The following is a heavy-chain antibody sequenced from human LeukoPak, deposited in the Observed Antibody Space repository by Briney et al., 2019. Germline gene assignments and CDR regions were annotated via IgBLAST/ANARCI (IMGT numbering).Heavy chain of an antibody. D-gene: IGHD3-22*01. J-gene: IGHJ4*02. CDR2: IYYSGST. V-gene: IGHV4-34*01. CDR1: GGSFSGYY. CDR3: ARLGYYDSSGYSNSDY. Sequence: SETLSLTCAVYGGSFSGYYWSWIRQPPGKGLEWIGSIYYSGSTYYNPSLKSRVTISVDTSKNQFSLKLSSVTAADTAVYYCARLGYYDSSGYSNSDYWGQGTLVTVSS.